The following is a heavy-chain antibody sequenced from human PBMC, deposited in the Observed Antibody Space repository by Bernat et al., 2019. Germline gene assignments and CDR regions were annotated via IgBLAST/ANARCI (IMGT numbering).Heavy chain of an antibody. CDR2: INGDGGGT. CDR3: ARLDCSSTTCYDN. CDR1: GFTFSSNY. Sequence: EVQLVESWGGLIQPGGSLRLSCVASGFTFSSNYMFWVRQAPGKGLMCVSRINGDGGGTYYADSVKGRFTVSRDNAKNTLYLQMDNLRAEDTAIYYCARLDCSSTTCYDNWGQGTLVTVSS. J-gene: IGHJ4*02. D-gene: IGHD2-2*01. V-gene: IGHV3-74*01.